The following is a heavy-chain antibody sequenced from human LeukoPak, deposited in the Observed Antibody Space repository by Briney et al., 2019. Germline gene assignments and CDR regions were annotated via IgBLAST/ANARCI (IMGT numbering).Heavy chain of an antibody. CDR1: GGSISSSSYY. J-gene: IGHJ5*02. Sequence: IPSETLSLTCTVSGGSISSSSYYWSWIRQPPGKGLEWIGYIYYSGSTNYNPSLKSRVTISVDTSKNQFSLKLSSVTAADTAVYYCARHTYSSSWYPGAWGQGTLVTVSS. D-gene: IGHD6-13*01. CDR2: IYYSGST. CDR3: ARHTYSSSWYPGA. V-gene: IGHV4-61*05.